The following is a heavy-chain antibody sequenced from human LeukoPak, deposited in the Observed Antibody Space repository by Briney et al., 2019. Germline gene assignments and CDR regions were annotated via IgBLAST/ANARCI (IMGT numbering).Heavy chain of an antibody. Sequence: PSETLSLTWTVSGGSISSYYWSWIRQPPGKGLEWIGYIYYSGSTNYNPSLKSRVAISVDTSKNQFSLKLSSVTAADTAVYYCARLEMATGIKWGQGTLVTVSS. D-gene: IGHD5-24*01. V-gene: IGHV4-59*08. J-gene: IGHJ4*02. CDR1: GGSISSYY. CDR2: IYYSGST. CDR3: ARLEMATGIK.